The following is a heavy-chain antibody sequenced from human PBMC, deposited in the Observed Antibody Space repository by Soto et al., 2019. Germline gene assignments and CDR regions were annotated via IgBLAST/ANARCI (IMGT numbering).Heavy chain of an antibody. CDR1: GGSISSGDYY. V-gene: IGHV4-30-4*02. Sequence: SETLSLSCTVSGGSISSGDYYWSWIRQPPGKGLEWIGYIYYSGSTYYNPSLKSRVTTSVDTSKNQFSLKLSSVTAADTAVYYCARGQGSMIVNLYYFDYWGQGTLVTVSS. J-gene: IGHJ4*02. D-gene: IGHD3-22*01. CDR2: IYYSGST. CDR3: ARGQGSMIVNLYYFDY.